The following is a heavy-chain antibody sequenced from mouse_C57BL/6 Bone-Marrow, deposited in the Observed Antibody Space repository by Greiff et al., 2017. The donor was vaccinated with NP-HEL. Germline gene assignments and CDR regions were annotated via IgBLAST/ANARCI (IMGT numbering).Heavy chain of an antibody. CDR3: ARRIYYGLMDY. CDR2: IDPSDSYT. CDR1: GYTFTSYW. J-gene: IGHJ4*01. V-gene: IGHV1-69*01. Sequence: QVQLQQPGAELVMPGASVKLSCKASGYTFTSYWMHWVKQRPGQGLEWIGEIDPSDSYTNYNQKFKGKSTLTVDKSSSTAYMQLSSLTSEDSAVYYCARRIYYGLMDYWGQGTSVTVSS. D-gene: IGHD2-1*01.